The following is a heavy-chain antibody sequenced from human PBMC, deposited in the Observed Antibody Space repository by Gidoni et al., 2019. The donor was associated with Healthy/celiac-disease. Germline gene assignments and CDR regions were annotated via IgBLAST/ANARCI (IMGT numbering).Heavy chain of an antibody. D-gene: IGHD2-21*01. CDR2: IKQDGSEK. CDR3: ARVMVVRYYYYGMDV. V-gene: IGHV3-7*01. Sequence: EVQLVESGGGLVQPGGSLRLSCAASGFTLSSYWMSWVRQAPGKGLEWVANIKQDGSEKYYVDSVKGRFTISRDNAKNSLYLQMNSLRAEDTAVYYCARVMVVRYYYYGMDVWGQGTTVTVSS. J-gene: IGHJ6*02. CDR1: GFTLSSYW.